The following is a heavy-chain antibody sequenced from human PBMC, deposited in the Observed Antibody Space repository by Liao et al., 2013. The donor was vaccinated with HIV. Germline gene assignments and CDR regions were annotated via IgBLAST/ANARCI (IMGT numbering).Heavy chain of an antibody. V-gene: IGHV4-34*01. Sequence: QVQLQQWGAGLLKPSETLSLTCAVYGGSFSGYYWSWIRQPPGKGLEWIGEINHSGSTNYNPSLKSRVTISVDTSKNQFSLKLSSVTAADTAVYYCARGLRYFVRPFDYWGQGTLVTVSS. CDR1: GGSFSGYY. D-gene: IGHD3-9*01. CDR2: INHSGST. CDR3: ARGLRYFVRPFDY. J-gene: IGHJ4*02.